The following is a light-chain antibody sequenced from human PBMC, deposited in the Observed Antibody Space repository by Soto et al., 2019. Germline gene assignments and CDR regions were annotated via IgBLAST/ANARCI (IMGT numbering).Light chain of an antibody. J-gene: IGKJ4*01. CDR2: HAS. V-gene: IGKV3-11*01. CDR1: QSVSSY. Sequence: EIVLTQSPATLSLSPGERATLSCRASQSVSSYLAWYQQKPGQAPRPLIYHASNRATGIPARFSGSGPGTDFTLTISSLEPEDFAVYYCQQRSNWPLTFGGGTKVEIK. CDR3: QQRSNWPLT.